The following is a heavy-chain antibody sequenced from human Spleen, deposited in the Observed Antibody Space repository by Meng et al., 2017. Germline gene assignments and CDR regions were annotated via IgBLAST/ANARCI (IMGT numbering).Heavy chain of an antibody. V-gene: IGHV4-4*02. D-gene: IGHD3-10*01. CDR1: GGSISSSNW. Sequence: QVPLQGPGPGLVRRSETLSLPLAVSGGSISSSNWWSWVRQPPGKGLEWIGDIYHSGTTNYNPSLKSRVTISVDKSKNQFSLKLTSVTAADTAVYYCASSLLISGGSGSYLYWGQGTLVTVSS. J-gene: IGHJ4*02. CDR3: ASSLLISGGSGSYLY. CDR2: IYHSGTT.